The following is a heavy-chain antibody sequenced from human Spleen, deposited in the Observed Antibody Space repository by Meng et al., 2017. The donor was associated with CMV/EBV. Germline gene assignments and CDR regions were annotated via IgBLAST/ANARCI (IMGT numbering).Heavy chain of an antibody. CDR3: ARDRGYSHGYAFDH. D-gene: IGHD5-18*01. V-gene: IGHV3-21*01. CDR2: ISSRSTYI. Sequence: GGSLRLSCAASGFTFSNHIMNWVRQAPGKGLEWVASISSRSTYISYTDSVKGRFTVSRDNAKNSLYLQMTSLRAEDTAIYYCARDRGYSHGYAFDHWDQGTPVTVSS. CDR1: GFTFSNHI. J-gene: IGHJ4*02.